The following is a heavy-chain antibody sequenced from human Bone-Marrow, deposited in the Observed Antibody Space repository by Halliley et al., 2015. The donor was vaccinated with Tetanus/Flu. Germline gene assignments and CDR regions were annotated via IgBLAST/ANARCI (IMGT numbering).Heavy chain of an antibody. Sequence: SPYYNPSLKSRVTISVDTSKNQFFLKLSSVTAADTAVYYCARASYYYDSSGYYYLPAYYFDYWGQGTLVTVSS. D-gene: IGHD3-22*01. CDR2: SP. CDR3: ARASYYYDSSGYYYLPAYYFDY. V-gene: IGHV4-30-2*05. J-gene: IGHJ4*02.